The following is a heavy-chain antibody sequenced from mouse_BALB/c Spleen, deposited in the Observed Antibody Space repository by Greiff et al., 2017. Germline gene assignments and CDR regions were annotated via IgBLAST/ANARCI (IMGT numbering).Heavy chain of an antibody. Sequence: VQLQQPGAELVKPGTSVKLSCKASGYNFTSYWINWVKLRPGQGLEWIGDIYPGSGSTNYNEKFKRKATLTVDTSSSTAYMQLSSRASEDAAHYYCAIGKYWYFDVWGAGTTVTVSS. J-gene: IGHJ1*01. CDR3: AIGKYWYFDV. CDR1: GYNFTSYW. CDR2: IYPGSGST. D-gene: IGHD2-1*01. V-gene: IGHV1-55*01.